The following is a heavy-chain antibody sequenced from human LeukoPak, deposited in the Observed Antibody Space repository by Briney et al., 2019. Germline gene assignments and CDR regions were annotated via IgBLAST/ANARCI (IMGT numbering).Heavy chain of an antibody. V-gene: IGHV3-30-3*01. D-gene: IGHD6-13*01. CDR3: ARDPIAAAGTRHFSLDY. CDR2: ISYDGSNK. CDR1: GFTFSSYA. J-gene: IGHJ4*02. Sequence: GGSLRLSCAASGFTFSSYAMHWVRQAPGKGLEWVAVISYDGSNKYYADSVKGRFTISRDNSKNTLYLQMNSLRAEDTAVYYCARDPIAAAGTRHFSLDYWGQGTLVTVSS.